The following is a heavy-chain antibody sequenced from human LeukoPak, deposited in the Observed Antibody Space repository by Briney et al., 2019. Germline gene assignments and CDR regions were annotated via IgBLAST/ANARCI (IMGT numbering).Heavy chain of an antibody. Sequence: GGSLRLSCVASGFIFSNYDMNWVRQAPGKGLECVSHVGTSGTNIYYADSVKGRFTISRDNARNSIHLQMSNLRAEDTAVYYCTRVSRDGYSYGFYEYWGQGTPVTVSS. CDR1: GFIFSNYD. V-gene: IGHV3-48*03. CDR3: TRVSRDGYSYGFYEY. CDR2: VGTSGTNI. J-gene: IGHJ4*02. D-gene: IGHD5-18*01.